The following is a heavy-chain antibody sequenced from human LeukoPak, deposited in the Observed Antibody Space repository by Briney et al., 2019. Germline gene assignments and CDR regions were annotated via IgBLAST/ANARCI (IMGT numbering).Heavy chain of an antibody. CDR3: ARQGSSGYSYGHDAFDI. CDR1: GGSISSGDYY. J-gene: IGHJ3*02. V-gene: IGHV4-30-4*01. D-gene: IGHD5-18*01. Sequence: SETLSLTCTVSGGSISSGDYYWSWIRQPPGKGLEWIGYIYYSGSTYYNPSLKSRVTISVDTSKNQFSLKLSSVTAADTAVYYCARQGSSGYSYGHDAFDIWGQGTMVTVSS. CDR2: IYYSGST.